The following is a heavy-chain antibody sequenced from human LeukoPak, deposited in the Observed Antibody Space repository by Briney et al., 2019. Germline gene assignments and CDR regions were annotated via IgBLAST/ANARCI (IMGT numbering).Heavy chain of an antibody. CDR3: ATFPPLI. Sequence: PGRSLRLSCAASGFTFDDYAMHWVRQAPGKGLEWVSGISWNSDNIGYADSVKGRFTISRDNAKNSLYLQMNSLRAEDTALYYCATFPPLIWGQGTLVTVSS. CDR1: GFTFDDYA. CDR2: ISWNSDNI. V-gene: IGHV3-9*01. J-gene: IGHJ4*02.